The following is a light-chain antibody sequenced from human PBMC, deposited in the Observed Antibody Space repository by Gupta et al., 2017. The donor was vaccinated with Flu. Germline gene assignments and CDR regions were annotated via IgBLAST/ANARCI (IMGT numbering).Light chain of an antibody. V-gene: IGKV4-1*01. Sequence: DIVITLCIDTMQGSLGVRANINCKSSQSVVYSSNSKNYLTWYQQKAGQPPKLLIYWSTTRKSGVPDRFSGSGSRTVFTLTISSLQAEVVAVYYCQQNNCTLRFGQGTKLEIK. CDR1: QSVVYSSNSKNY. J-gene: IGKJ2*03. CDR3: QQNNCTLR. CDR2: WST.